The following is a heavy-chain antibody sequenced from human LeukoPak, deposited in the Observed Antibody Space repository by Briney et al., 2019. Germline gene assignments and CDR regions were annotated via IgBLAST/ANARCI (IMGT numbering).Heavy chain of an antibody. CDR1: GFTFSSYA. D-gene: IGHD2-2*01. V-gene: IGHV3-64D*06. CDR3: VKRSYCSSTSCSFDY. J-gene: IGHJ4*02. CDR2: ISSNGGST. Sequence: GGSLRLSCSASGFTFSSYAMHWVRQAPGKGLEYVSAISSNGGSTYYADSVKGRFTISRDNSKNTLYLQMSSLRAEDTAVYYCVKRSYCSSTSCSFDYWGPGTLVTVSS.